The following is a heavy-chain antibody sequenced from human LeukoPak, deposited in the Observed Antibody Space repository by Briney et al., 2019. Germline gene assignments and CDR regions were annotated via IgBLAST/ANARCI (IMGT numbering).Heavy chain of an antibody. Sequence: GGSLRLSYTASGFTFSSYSMSWVRQAPGKGLEWVSYISGSSTTIYYADSVRGRFTISRDNAKNSLYLQMNSLGAEDTAVYYCARAELYSSSWSNQIMYYFDYWGQGTLVTVSS. CDR1: GFTFSSYS. D-gene: IGHD6-13*01. CDR3: ARAELYSSSWSNQIMYYFDY. V-gene: IGHV3-48*04. CDR2: ISGSSTTI. J-gene: IGHJ4*02.